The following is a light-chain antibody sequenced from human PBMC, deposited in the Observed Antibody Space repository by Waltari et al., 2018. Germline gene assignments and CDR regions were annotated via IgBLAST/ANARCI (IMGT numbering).Light chain of an antibody. CDR3: QSADGTTNSVV. Sequence: SFALTQPPSVSVSPGQTARIPSSAEALSKNHAYWYQQKPGQAPVLVIYKDTERPSGIPERLSGSSSGTTVTLTISGVQAEDEADYFCQSADGTTNSVVFGGGTKLTVL. V-gene: IGLV3-25*03. CDR1: ALSKNH. CDR2: KDT. J-gene: IGLJ2*01.